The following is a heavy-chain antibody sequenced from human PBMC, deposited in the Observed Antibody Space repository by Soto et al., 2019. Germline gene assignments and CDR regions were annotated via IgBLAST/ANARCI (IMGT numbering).Heavy chain of an antibody. Sequence: GESLKISCAASGFTFSSYWMSWVRQAPGKGLEWVANIKQDGSEKYYVDSVKGRFTISRDNAKNSLYLQMNSLRAEDTAVYYCARDPSRYDSSGYYYFDYWGQGTLVTVSS. V-gene: IGHV3-7*01. CDR3: ARDPSRYDSSGYYYFDY. CDR1: GFTFSSYW. D-gene: IGHD3-22*01. CDR2: IKQDGSEK. J-gene: IGHJ4*02.